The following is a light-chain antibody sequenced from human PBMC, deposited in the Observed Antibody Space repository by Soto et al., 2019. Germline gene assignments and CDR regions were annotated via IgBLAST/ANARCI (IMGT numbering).Light chain of an antibody. CDR2: GAS. Sequence: EIVMTQSPVTLSVSPGERATLSCRASQSVSTKLAWYQQKPGQAPRLLIYGASGRATGIPDRFSGSGSGTDFTLTISRLEPEDFAVYYCQQYGSSPTTFGHGTKVDIK. CDR1: QSVSTK. V-gene: IGKV3-20*01. CDR3: QQYGSSPTT. J-gene: IGKJ1*01.